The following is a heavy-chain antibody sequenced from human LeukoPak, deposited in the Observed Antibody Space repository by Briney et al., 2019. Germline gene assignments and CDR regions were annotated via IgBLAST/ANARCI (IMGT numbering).Heavy chain of an antibody. D-gene: IGHD3-22*01. CDR1: GFNFSDYY. V-gene: IGHV3-11*04. Sequence: GGSLRLSCAASGFNFSDYYMSWVRQAPGRGLEWISFFSSGDTNIKYADSVKGRFTISRDNAKNSLYLQMNSLRAEDTAVYFCAREIHSTGYYYAGGYMDVWGEGTTVTVSS. J-gene: IGHJ6*03. CDR3: AREIHSTGYYYAGGYMDV. CDR2: FSSGDTNI.